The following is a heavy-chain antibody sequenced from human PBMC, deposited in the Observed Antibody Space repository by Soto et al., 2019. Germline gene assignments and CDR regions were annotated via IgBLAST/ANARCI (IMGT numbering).Heavy chain of an antibody. J-gene: IGHJ6*02. CDR2: IYYSGSN. CDR1: GGSVSSGSYY. Sequence: QVQLQESGPGLVKPSETLSLTCTVSGGSVSSGSYYWSWIRQPPGKGLEWIGYIYYSGSNNYNPSLKSRVTISVDTSKNQFSLKLSSVTAADTAVYYCARAGYCSSTSCYLGVYYYYGMDVWGQGTTVTVSS. D-gene: IGHD2-2*01. CDR3: ARAGYCSSTSCYLGVYYYYGMDV. V-gene: IGHV4-61*01.